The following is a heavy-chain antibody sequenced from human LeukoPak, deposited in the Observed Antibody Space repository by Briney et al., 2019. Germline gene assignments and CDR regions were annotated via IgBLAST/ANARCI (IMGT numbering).Heavy chain of an antibody. D-gene: IGHD1-14*01. CDR2: ISGSGTGT. Sequence: GGSLRLSCAASGFTFSSSAMSWVRQAPGKGLEWVSAISGSGTGTNHADSVKGRFTISRDNSKSTLYLQMNSLRAEDTAVYYCAKAFNLPNRNRTPFDYWGQGTLVTVSS. CDR3: AKAFNLPNRNRTPFDY. CDR1: GFTFSSSA. J-gene: IGHJ4*02. V-gene: IGHV3-23*01.